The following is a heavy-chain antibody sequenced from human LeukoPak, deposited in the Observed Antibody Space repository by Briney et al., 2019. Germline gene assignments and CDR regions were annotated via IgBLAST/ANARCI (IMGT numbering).Heavy chain of an antibody. CDR1: GYTFTSYD. J-gene: IGHJ6*03. V-gene: IGHV1-8*01. CDR2: MNPNSGNT. CDR3: ARLIAAAGRYYYYYMDV. D-gene: IGHD6-13*01. Sequence: ASVKVSCKASGYTFTSYDINWVRQATGQGLEWMGWMNPNSGNTGYAQKFQGRVTMTRNTSISTAYMELSSLRSEDTAVYYCARLIAAAGRYYYYYMDVWGKGTTVTISS.